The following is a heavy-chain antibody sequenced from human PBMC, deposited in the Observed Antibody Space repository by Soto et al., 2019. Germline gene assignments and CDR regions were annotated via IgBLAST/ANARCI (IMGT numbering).Heavy chain of an antibody. CDR3: ARRYDYGDYVGAFDI. CDR2: ISSSSSYI. CDR1: GFTFSSYS. Sequence: EVQLVESGGGLVKPGGSLRLSCAASGFTFSSYSMNWVRQAPGKGLEWVSSISSSSSYIYYADSVKGRFTISRDNAKNSLYLQMNSLRAEDTAVYYCARRYDYGDYVGAFDIWGQGTMVTVSS. D-gene: IGHD4-17*01. V-gene: IGHV3-21*01. J-gene: IGHJ3*02.